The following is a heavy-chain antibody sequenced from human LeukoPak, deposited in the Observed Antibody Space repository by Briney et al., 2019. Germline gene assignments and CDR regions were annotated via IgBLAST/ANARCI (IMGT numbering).Heavy chain of an antibody. J-gene: IGHJ4*02. CDR1: GFTFSSYE. V-gene: IGHV3-48*03. CDR3: AREDDSSGYYYGTFDY. Sequence: GESLRLSCAASGFTFSSYEMNWVRQAPGKGLEWVAYISSSGGIHYADSVKGRFTISRDNAKNSLYLQMNSLRVEDTAVYYCAREDDSSGYYYGTFDYWGQGTLVTVSS. CDR2: ISSSGGI. D-gene: IGHD3-22*01.